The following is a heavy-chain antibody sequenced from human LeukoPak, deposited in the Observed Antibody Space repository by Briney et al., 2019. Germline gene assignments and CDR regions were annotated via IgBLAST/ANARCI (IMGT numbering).Heavy chain of an antibody. J-gene: IGHJ4*02. CDR3: ARVRIQLWWGYFDY. Sequence: NPSETLSLTCTVSGGSISSYYWSWIRQPAGKGLEWIGRIYTSGSTNYNPSLKSRVTMSVDTSKNQFSLKLSSVTAADTAVYYCARVRIQLWWGYFDYWGQGTLVTVSS. CDR2: IYTSGST. CDR1: GGSISSYY. V-gene: IGHV4-4*07. D-gene: IGHD5-18*01.